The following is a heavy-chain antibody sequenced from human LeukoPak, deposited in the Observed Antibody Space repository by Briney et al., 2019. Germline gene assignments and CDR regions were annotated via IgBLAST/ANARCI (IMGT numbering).Heavy chain of an antibody. Sequence: ASVKVSCKASGYTFTDYFIHWVRQAPGQGLEWMGWINPNSGGTNYAQKFQGRVTMTRDTSISTAYMDLSRLGSDDTAVYYCARQLDAFDIWGQGTMVTVSS. V-gene: IGHV1-2*02. CDR3: ARQLDAFDI. J-gene: IGHJ3*02. D-gene: IGHD3-10*01. CDR2: INPNSGGT. CDR1: GYTFTDYF.